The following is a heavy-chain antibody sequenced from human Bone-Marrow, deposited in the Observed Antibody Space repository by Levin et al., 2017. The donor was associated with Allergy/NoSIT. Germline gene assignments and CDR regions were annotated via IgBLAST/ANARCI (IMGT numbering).Heavy chain of an antibody. V-gene: IGHV3-66*01. Sequence: AGGSLRLSCAASGFTVSSNYMSWVRQAPGKGLEWVSVIYSGGSTYYADSVKGRFTISRDNSKNTLYLQMNSLRAEDTAVYYCARGGCRVASQVLYYGMDVWGQGTTVTVSS. J-gene: IGHJ6*02. CDR1: GFTVSSNY. D-gene: IGHD4/OR15-4a*01. CDR2: IYSGGST. CDR3: ARGGCRVASQVLYYGMDV.